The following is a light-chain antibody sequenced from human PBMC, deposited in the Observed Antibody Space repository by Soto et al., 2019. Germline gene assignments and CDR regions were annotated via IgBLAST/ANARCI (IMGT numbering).Light chain of an antibody. CDR2: EVS. CDR3: CSYAGSSTSLYV. CDR1: SSDVGSYNL. J-gene: IGLJ1*01. V-gene: IGLV2-23*02. Sequence: QSVLTQPASVSGSPGQSITISCTGTSSDVGSYNLVPWYQQHPGKAPKLMIYEVSERPSGVSNRFSGSKSGNTASLTISGLQAEDEADYSCCSYAGSSTSLYVFGTGTKLTVL.